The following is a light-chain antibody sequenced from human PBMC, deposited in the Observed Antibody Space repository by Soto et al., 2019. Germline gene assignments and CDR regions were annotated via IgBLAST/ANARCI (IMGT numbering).Light chain of an antibody. J-gene: IGLJ1*01. V-gene: IGLV2-8*01. CDR1: SSDVGDYNF. CDR3: SSYAGSNIFV. CDR2: EVT. Sequence: QSALTQPPSASGSPGQSVTISCTGTSSDVGDYNFVSWYQQHPGNAPKLMIYEVTKRPSGVPDRFSGSKSGNTASLTVSGLQAEDEADYYCSSYAGSNIFVFGTGTKLTVL.